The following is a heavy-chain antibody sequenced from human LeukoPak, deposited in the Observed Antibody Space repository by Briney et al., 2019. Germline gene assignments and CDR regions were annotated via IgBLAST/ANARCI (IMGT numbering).Heavy chain of an antibody. CDR3: ARGGWADWFPCDY. CDR1: GGSIRGYY. V-gene: IGHV4-59*12. CDR2: IYSSGST. Sequence: SETLSLTCNVSGGSIRGYYWSWIRQPPGKGLEWIGYIYSSGSTNYNPSLKSRVTMSLDTSKNQVSLKVYSMTAADTAVYFCARGGWADWFPCDYWGQGTLVTVSS. D-gene: IGHD3-9*01. J-gene: IGHJ4*02.